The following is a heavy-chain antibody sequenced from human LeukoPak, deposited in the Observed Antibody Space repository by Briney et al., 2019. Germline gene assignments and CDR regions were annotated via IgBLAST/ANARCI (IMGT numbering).Heavy chain of an antibody. V-gene: IGHV1-8*03. Sequence: ASVKVSCKASGYTFTSYDINWVRQATGQGLEWMGWMNPNSGNTGYAQKFQGRVTITRNTSVSTAYMELSSLRSEDTAVYYCARGHDYGDHGGIDYWGQGTLVTVSS. D-gene: IGHD4-17*01. CDR1: GYTFTSYD. CDR3: ARGHDYGDHGGIDY. J-gene: IGHJ4*02. CDR2: MNPNSGNT.